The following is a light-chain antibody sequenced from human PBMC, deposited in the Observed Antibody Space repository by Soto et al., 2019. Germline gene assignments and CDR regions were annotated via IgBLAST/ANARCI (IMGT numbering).Light chain of an antibody. V-gene: IGKV1-39*01. CDR1: QTVRTY. CDR2: AAS. J-gene: IGKJ5*01. Sequence: DIQMTQSPSSLSASVGDRVTITCRARQTVRTYLDWYQQKPGKDPTLLVYAASTLHSAVPQRFSGAGSEPDFTLTISGLQPEDFGTYYCQQAFSTPITVAQGTRLE. CDR3: QQAFSTPIT.